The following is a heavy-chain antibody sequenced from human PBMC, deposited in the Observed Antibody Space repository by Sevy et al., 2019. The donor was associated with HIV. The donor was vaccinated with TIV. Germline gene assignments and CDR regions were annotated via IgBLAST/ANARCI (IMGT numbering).Heavy chain of an antibody. D-gene: IGHD6-19*01. CDR1: GFTFNTHA. J-gene: IGHJ4*02. Sequence: GGSLRLSCVASGFTFNTHAMHWVRQAPGKGLEWVALISYDGIIKYYADSVKGRLTISRDNSKNTLSLQMNSLRVEDTAVYYCAREGGYTSAWSPGNHWGQGTLVTVSS. CDR3: AREGGYTSAWSPGNH. CDR2: ISYDGIIK. V-gene: IGHV3-30*04.